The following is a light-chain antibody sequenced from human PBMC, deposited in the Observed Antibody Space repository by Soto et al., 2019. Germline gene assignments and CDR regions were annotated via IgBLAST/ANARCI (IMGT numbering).Light chain of an antibody. CDR2: DVT. CDR3: CSYADKYTYV. V-gene: IGLV2-11*01. Sequence: QSALTQPRSVSGSPGQSLTISCTGTSSDVGDYNYVSWYQQHAGKAPKLLVYDVTKRPSGVPDRFSGSKSGSTASLTISGLQADDEADSYCCSYADKYTYVFGTGTKLTVL. CDR1: SSDVGDYNY. J-gene: IGLJ1*01.